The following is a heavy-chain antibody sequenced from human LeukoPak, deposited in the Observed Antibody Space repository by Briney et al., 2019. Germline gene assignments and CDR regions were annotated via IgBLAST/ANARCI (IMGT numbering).Heavy chain of an antibody. J-gene: IGHJ3*02. Sequence: DSVKGRVTISRDNSKNTLYLQMNSLRAEDTAVYYCAKTLRNYQLHDLDIWGQGTMVTVSS. CDR3: AKTLRNYQLHDLDI. D-gene: IGHD2-2*01. V-gene: IGHV3-23*01.